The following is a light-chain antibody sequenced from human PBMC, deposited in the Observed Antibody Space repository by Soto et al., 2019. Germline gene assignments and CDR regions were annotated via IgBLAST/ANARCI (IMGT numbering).Light chain of an antibody. CDR3: CSYVDTDTWV. CDR1: SSDIGGYYY. Sequence: QSALTQPASVSGSPGQSITISCTGTSSDIGGYYYVSWYQHHPGKAPKLLIYQVTNRPSRVSNRFSGSKSGNTASLTISGLQAEDEADYYCCSYVDTDTWVFGGGTKVTVL. V-gene: IGLV2-14*01. J-gene: IGLJ3*02. CDR2: QVT.